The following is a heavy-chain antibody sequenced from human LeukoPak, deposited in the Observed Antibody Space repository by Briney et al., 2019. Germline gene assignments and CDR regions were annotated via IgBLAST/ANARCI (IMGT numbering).Heavy chain of an antibody. J-gene: IGHJ4*02. V-gene: IGHV1-8*01. Sequence: ASVKVSCKASGYTFTSYDINWVRQAPGQGLEWMGWMNPNSGNTGYAQKVQSRVTMTRNSSISTAYMELSSLRSDETAVYFCARKYLYGSGKPHFDHWGQGTLVTVSS. D-gene: IGHD3-10*01. CDR3: ARKYLYGSGKPHFDH. CDR2: MNPNSGNT. CDR1: GYTFTSYD.